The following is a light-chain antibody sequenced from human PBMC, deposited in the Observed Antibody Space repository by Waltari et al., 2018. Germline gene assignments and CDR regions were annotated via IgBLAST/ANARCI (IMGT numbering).Light chain of an antibody. CDR3: QVWDTTTAV. Sequence: SYDLTQSPSVSVSPGQTARITCSGDKLEDQYANWYQNKAGQAPVLVIYQDTKRPLGIPGRFSGSSSGNTATLTISGTQSLDEADYFCQVWDTTTAVFGGGTKVTVL. J-gene: IGLJ3*02. CDR1: KLEDQY. CDR2: QDT. V-gene: IGLV3-1*01.